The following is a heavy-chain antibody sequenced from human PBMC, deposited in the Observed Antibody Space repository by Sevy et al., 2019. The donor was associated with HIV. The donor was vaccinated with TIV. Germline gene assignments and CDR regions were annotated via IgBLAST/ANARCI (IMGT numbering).Heavy chain of an antibody. CDR2: ISSSGSTI. CDR1: GFTFSDYY. Sequence: GGSLRLSCAASGFTFSDYYMSWIRQAPGKGLEWVSYISSSGSTIYYADPVKGRFTISRDNAKNSLYLQMNSLRAEDTAVYYCARADMVITHNAFDIWGQGTMVTVSS. CDR3: ARADMVITHNAFDI. J-gene: IGHJ3*02. V-gene: IGHV3-11*01. D-gene: IGHD3-22*01.